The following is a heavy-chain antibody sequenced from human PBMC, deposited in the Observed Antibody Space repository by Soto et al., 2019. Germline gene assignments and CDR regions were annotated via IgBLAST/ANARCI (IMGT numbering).Heavy chain of an antibody. CDR3: ARWDIVVVPAAHAFDI. J-gene: IGHJ3*02. V-gene: IGHV1-3*01. D-gene: IGHD2-2*01. CDR2: INAGNGNT. CDR1: GYTFTSYA. Sequence: QVQLVQSGAEVKKPGASVKVSCKASGYTFTSYAMHWVRQAPGQRLEWMGWINAGNGNTNYSQKYQGRVTITRDTSASTAYMELSSLRSEDTAVYYCARWDIVVVPAAHAFDIWGQGTMVTVSS.